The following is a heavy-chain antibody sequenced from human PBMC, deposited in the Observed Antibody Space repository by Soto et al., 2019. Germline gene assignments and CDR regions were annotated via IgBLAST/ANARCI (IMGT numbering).Heavy chain of an antibody. J-gene: IGHJ6*02. V-gene: IGHV3-30*18. CDR2: ISYDGSNK. CDR1: GFTFSSYG. Sequence: QVQLVESGGGVVQPGRSLRLSCAASGFTFSSYGMHWVRQAPGKGLEWVAVISYDGSNKYYADSVKGRFTISRDNSKNTLYLQMNRLRAEDTAVYYCAKYRTPYGEQGFDYYYGMDVWGQGATVTVSS. CDR3: AKYRTPYGEQGFDYYYGMDV. D-gene: IGHD4-17*01.